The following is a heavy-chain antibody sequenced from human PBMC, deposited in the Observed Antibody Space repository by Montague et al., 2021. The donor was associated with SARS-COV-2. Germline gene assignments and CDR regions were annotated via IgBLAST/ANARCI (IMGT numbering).Heavy chain of an antibody. CDR2: IDNSGST. Sequence: SETLSLTCTVSGASINSDSYYRDWIRQPPGKGLEWIGSIDNSGSTSYISSLESRLTISEDTPKKQFSLRLTSVTAADTAMYYCARRQDYFGAGSYIFDVWGQGIMATVSS. CDR3: ARRQDYFGAGSYIFDV. D-gene: IGHD3-10*01. J-gene: IGHJ3*01. V-gene: IGHV4-39*01. CDR1: GASINSDSYY.